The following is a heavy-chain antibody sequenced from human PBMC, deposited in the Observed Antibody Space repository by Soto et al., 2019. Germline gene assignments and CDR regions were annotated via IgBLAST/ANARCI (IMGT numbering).Heavy chain of an antibody. CDR1: GDKVISHY. CDR2: MHYTGFS. V-gene: IGHV4-59*02. Sequence: PSVTMCVTCSFAGDKVISHYLSWIRQTPEKGLEWIGYMHYTGFSYYNPSLKSRVTISVDPSNNQFSLILNSVTVEDTAVYYCARDLEGTVTGRGAFGIWGRGTLVTVSS. CDR3: ARDLEGTVTGRGAFGI. D-gene: IGHD6-19*01. J-gene: IGHJ3*02.